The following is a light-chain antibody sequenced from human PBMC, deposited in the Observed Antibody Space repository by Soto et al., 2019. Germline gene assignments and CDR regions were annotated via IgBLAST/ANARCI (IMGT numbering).Light chain of an antibody. J-gene: IGLJ3*02. CDR3: CSYAGSSTLV. Sequence: QSALTQPRSVSGSPGQSVTISCTGTSSDVGTYNSVSWYQQHPGKAPKLMIYEGTKRPSGVSNRFSGSKSGNTASLTISGLQAEDEADYFCCSYAGSSTLVFGGGTKLTVL. V-gene: IGLV2-23*01. CDR1: SSDVGTYNS. CDR2: EGT.